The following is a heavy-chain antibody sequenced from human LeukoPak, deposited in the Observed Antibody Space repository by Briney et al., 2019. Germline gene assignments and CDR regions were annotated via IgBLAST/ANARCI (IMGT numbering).Heavy chain of an antibody. Sequence: GASVKVSCKASGFTFTDYYMHWVRQAPGQGLEWMGWINPNSGGTNYAQKFQGRVSMTRDTSIGTAYMELSSLRSDDTAVYYCARGPRSGWNDVWFDPWGQGTLVTVSS. CDR2: INPNSGGT. V-gene: IGHV1-2*02. D-gene: IGHD1-1*01. CDR1: GFTFTDYY. J-gene: IGHJ5*02. CDR3: ARGPRSGWNDVWFDP.